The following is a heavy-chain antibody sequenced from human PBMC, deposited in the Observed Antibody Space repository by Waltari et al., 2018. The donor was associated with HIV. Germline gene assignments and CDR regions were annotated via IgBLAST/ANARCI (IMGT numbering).Heavy chain of an antibody. CDR1: GFIFSNYW. D-gene: IGHD2-2*01. J-gene: IGHJ4*02. V-gene: IGHV3-7*01. CDR3: ARVYSSTTGRALDY. Sequence: EVQLVESGGGLVQPGGSLRLSCVGSGFIFSNYWWTWVRQAPGKGLEWVSNIKQDGREKNYVDSVAGRFSISRDNANNSLYLQLNSLRDEDTAVYYCARVYSSTTGRALDYWGQGALVTVSS. CDR2: IKQDGREK.